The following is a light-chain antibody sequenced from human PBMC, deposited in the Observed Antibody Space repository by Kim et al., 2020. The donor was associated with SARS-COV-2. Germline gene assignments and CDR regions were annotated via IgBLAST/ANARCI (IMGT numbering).Light chain of an antibody. Sequence: VYPGERANLSCRASQSVNSHLAWYQQKPGQAPRRLIYGASNRATGIPARFSGSGSGTEFTLTISSLQSEDFAVFYCQQYNSWPLTFGGGTKVDIK. J-gene: IGKJ4*01. CDR2: GAS. CDR3: QQYNSWPLT. CDR1: QSVNSH. V-gene: IGKV3-15*01.